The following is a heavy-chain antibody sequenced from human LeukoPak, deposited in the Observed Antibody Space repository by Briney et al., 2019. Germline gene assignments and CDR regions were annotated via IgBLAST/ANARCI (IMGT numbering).Heavy chain of an antibody. Sequence: SVKVSCKASGGTFSSYAISWVRQPPGQGLEWMGGIIPIFGTANYAQKFQGRVTITADESTSTAYMELSSLRSEDTAVYYCARGLEEYQLPILYYYYYMDVWGKGTTVTVSS. D-gene: IGHD2-2*01. V-gene: IGHV1-69*13. CDR2: IIPIFGTA. CDR1: GGTFSSYA. J-gene: IGHJ6*03. CDR3: ARGLEEYQLPILYYYYYMDV.